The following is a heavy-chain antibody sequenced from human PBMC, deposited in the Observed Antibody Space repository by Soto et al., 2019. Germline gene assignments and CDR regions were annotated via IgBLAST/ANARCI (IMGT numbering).Heavy chain of an antibody. D-gene: IGHD3-16*01. Sequence: SETLSLTCTVSGGSISSYYWSWIQQPPGKGLEWIGYIYYSGSTNYNPSLKSRVTISVDTSKNQFSLKLSSVTAADTAVYYCARTLRLGELGAFDIWGQGTMVTVSS. CDR3: ARTLRLGELGAFDI. CDR2: IYYSGST. CDR1: GGSISSYY. V-gene: IGHV4-59*01. J-gene: IGHJ3*02.